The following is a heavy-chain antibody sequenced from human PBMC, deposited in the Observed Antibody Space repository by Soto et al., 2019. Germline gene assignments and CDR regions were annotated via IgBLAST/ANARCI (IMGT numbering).Heavy chain of an antibody. J-gene: IGHJ4*02. CDR2: ISANNGNT. CDR3: ARDFEGSGPVAGTR. Sequence: ASVQVSCKASGYTFTSYGISWVRQAPGQGLEWMGIISANNGNTNYAQKFQGRVTMTRDTSTSTVYMELSSLRSEDTAVYYCARDFEGSGPVAGTRWGQGTLVTVSS. V-gene: IGHV1-18*01. D-gene: IGHD6-19*01. CDR1: GYTFTSYG.